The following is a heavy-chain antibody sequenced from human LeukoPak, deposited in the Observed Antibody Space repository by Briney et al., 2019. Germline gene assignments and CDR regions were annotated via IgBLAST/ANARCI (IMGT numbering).Heavy chain of an antibody. CDR3: ARDGGGEYQLLYYFDN. J-gene: IGHJ4*02. CDR2: IKQDGSEK. CDR1: GFTFSSYW. Sequence: PGGSLRLSCAASGFTFSSYWMSWVRQAPGKWLEWVANIKQDGSEKYYVDSVKGRFTISRDNAKNSLYLQMNSLRAEDTAVYYCARDGGGEYQLLYYFDNWGQGTLVNVSS. V-gene: IGHV3-7*01. D-gene: IGHD2-2*01.